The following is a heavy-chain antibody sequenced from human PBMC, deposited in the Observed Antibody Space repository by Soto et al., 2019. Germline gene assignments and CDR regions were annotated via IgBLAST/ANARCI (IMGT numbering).Heavy chain of an antibody. D-gene: IGHD2-21*01. J-gene: IGHJ6*02. CDR2: ISGSGGST. CDR1: GFTFSSYA. CDR3: AKYVPNSLYYYYGMDV. V-gene: IGHV3-23*01. Sequence: EVQLLESGGGLVQPGGSLGLSCAASGFTFSSYAMSWVLQAPGKWLEWVSAISGSGGSTYYEDSVKGRFTIPRDNSKNTLYLQMTSLRSEDTAVYYCAKYVPNSLYYYYGMDVWGQGTTVTVYS.